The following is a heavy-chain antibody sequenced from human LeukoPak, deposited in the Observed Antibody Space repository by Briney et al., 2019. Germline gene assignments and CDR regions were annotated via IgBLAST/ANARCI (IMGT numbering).Heavy chain of an antibody. CDR3: AKAPARPLIGWFDP. CDR2: ISGSGGST. J-gene: IGHJ5*02. Sequence: GGSLRLSCAASGFTFSSYAMSWVRQAPGKGLEWVSAISGSGGSTYYADSVKGRFTISRDNSKNTLYLQMNSLRAEDTAVYYRAKAPARPLIGWFDPWGQGTLVTVSS. V-gene: IGHV3-23*01. D-gene: IGHD6-6*01. CDR1: GFTFSSYA.